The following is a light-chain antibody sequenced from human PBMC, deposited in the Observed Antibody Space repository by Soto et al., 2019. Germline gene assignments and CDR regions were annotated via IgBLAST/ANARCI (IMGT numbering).Light chain of an antibody. J-gene: IGKJ3*01. Sequence: EIVLTQSPATLSLSPGERATLSCRASQSIGSDLAWYQQKPGQAPRLLIYDTSNRATAIPARFSGSGSGTDFTLTISSLEPEDLAVYYCQQRSSWPLFTFGPGTKVNLK. V-gene: IGKV3-11*01. CDR2: DTS. CDR1: QSIGSD. CDR3: QQRSSWPLFT.